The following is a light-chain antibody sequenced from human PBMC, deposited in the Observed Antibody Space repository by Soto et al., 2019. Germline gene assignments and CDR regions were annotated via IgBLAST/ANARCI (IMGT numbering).Light chain of an antibody. J-gene: IGKJ2*01. CDR3: QQHGSSPVT. V-gene: IGKV3-20*01. CDR2: GAS. Sequence: EIVLTQSPGTLSLSPGERATLSCRASQSVSSSYLAWYQQKPGQAPRLLIYGASSRATGIPERFSGSGSGTDFTLTISRLEPEDFAVYYCQQHGSSPVTFGQGTKLEIK. CDR1: QSVSSSY.